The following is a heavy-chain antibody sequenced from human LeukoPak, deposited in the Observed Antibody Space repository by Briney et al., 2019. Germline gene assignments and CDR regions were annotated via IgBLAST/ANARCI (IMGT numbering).Heavy chain of an antibody. Sequence: GGSLRLSCAASGLTVSSKYMNWVRQAPGKGLEWVSVIYSGGSTYYADSVKGRFTISRDNSKNTLYLQMNSLRAEDTAVYYCASQGVVPAAAEGYWGQGNLVTVSS. CDR3: ASQGVVPAAAEGY. J-gene: IGHJ4*02. CDR1: GLTVSSKY. CDR2: IYSGGST. V-gene: IGHV3-66*02. D-gene: IGHD2-2*01.